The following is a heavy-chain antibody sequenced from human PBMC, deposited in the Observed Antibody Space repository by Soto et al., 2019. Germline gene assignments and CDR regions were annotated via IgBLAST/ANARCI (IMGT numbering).Heavy chain of an antibody. J-gene: IGHJ5*02. CDR2: IYSGGST. CDR1: GFTVSSSY. V-gene: IGHV3-53*01. CDR3: ATYSSLSGWFDP. Sequence: PGGSLRLSCAASGFTVSSSYMSWVRQAPGKGLEWVSFIYSGGSTSYADSVKGRFIMSRDNSKNTLYLQMNSLRAEDTAVYYCATYSSLSGWFDPWGQGTLVTVSS. D-gene: IGHD3-22*01.